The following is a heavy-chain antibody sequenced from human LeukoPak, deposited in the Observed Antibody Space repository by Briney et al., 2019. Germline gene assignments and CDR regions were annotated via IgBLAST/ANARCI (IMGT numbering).Heavy chain of an antibody. J-gene: IGHJ3*02. CDR3: ARARDYGSGRANAFDI. CDR2: IKQDGGEK. Sequence: GGSLRLSCAASGFTFSSYWMSWVRQAPGKGPEWVANIKQDGGEKYYVDSVRGRFTISRDNAENSLYLQMNSLRAEDTAVYYCARARDYGSGRANAFDIWGQGTMVTVSS. V-gene: IGHV3-7*05. CDR1: GFTFSSYW. D-gene: IGHD3-10*01.